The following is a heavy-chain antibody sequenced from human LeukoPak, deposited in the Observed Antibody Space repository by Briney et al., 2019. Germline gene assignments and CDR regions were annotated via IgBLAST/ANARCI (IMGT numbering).Heavy chain of an antibody. Sequence: PGGSLRLSCAASGFTFSSYGMHWVRQAPGKGLEWVAVISYDGSNKYYADSVKGRFTISRDNSKNTLYLQMNSLRAEDTAVYYCAKVGDTAMARSLDYWGQGTLVPVSS. CDR1: GFTFSSYG. V-gene: IGHV3-30*18. D-gene: IGHD5-18*01. CDR2: ISYDGSNK. CDR3: AKVGDTAMARSLDY. J-gene: IGHJ4*02.